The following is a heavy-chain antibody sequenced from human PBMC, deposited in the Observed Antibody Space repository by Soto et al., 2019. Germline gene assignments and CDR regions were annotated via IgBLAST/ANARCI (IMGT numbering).Heavy chain of an antibody. Sequence: EVQLVESGGGLVQPGRSLRLSCAASGFTFDDYAMHWVRQVPGKGLEWVSGINWNSGSIGYADSVKGRFAISRDNAKNSLPLQMNSLRAEDTAFYYWVKDESINWYSGHFRHWGQGTLVTVSS. CDR2: INWNSGSI. D-gene: IGHD6-13*01. V-gene: IGHV3-9*01. J-gene: IGHJ1*01. CDR1: GFTFDDYA. CDR3: VKDESINWYSGHFRH.